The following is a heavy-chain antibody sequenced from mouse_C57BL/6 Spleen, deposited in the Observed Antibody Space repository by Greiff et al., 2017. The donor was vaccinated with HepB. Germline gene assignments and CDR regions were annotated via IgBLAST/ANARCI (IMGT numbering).Heavy chain of an antibody. J-gene: IGHJ3*01. CDR1: GYTFTSYW. CDR2: IHPSDSDT. D-gene: IGHD3-2*02. V-gene: IGHV1-74*01. CDR3: AISDSSGHRFAY. Sequence: QVQLKQPGTELVKPGASVKLSCKASGYTFTSYWMHWVKQRPGQGLEWIGRIHPSDSDTNYNQKFKGKATLTVDKSSSTAYMQLSSLTSEDSAVYYCAISDSSGHRFAYWGQGTLVTVSA.